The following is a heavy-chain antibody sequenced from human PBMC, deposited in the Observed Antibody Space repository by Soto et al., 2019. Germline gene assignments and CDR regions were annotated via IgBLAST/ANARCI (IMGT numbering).Heavy chain of an antibody. V-gene: IGHV1-24*01. D-gene: IGHD3-10*01. CDR2: FDPEGGEA. J-gene: IGHJ6*02. Sequence: ASVKVSCKISGHTLTEFSIHWVRQAPGKGLEWMGGFDPEGGEAIYAQKWHGRVTVTEDTVTDTAYMELSSLKASDTAMYYCARRNYYGSGDYGMDVWGQGTTVTVSS. CDR1: GHTLTEFS. CDR3: ARRNYYGSGDYGMDV.